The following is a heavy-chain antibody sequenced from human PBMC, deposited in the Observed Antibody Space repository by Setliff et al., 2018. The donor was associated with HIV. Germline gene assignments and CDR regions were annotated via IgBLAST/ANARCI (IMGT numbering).Heavy chain of an antibody. CDR1: GGSISSGTYF. D-gene: IGHD3-10*01. CDR2: IYHSGTT. CDR3: ARVGYHGSGRYSFDY. V-gene: IGHV4-39*07. Sequence: PSETLSLTCTVSGGSISSGTYFWSWVRQTPGKGLEWIGSIYHSGTTYYNPSLRSRVTISADTSKNQFSLNLSSVTAAETAVYYCARVGYHGSGRYSFDYWGQGTLVTVSS. J-gene: IGHJ4*02.